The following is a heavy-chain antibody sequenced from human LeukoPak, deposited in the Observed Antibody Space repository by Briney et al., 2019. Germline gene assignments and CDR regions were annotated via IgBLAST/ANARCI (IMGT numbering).Heavy chain of an antibody. V-gene: IGHV1-2*02. J-gene: IGHJ6*03. CDR3: AREAYASGSFRTDYYYMDV. CDR1: GYTFTGYY. CDR2: ISPTSGGT. Sequence: ASVKVSCTASGYTFTGYYMHWVRQAPGQELEWMGWISPTSGGTNYAQKFQGRVTMTRDTSISTAYMELSRLRSDDTAVYYCAREAYASGSFRTDYYYMDVWGKGTTVTISS. D-gene: IGHD3-10*01.